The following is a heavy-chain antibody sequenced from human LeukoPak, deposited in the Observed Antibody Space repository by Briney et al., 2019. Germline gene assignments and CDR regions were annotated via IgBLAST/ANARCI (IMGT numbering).Heavy chain of an antibody. CDR2: ISYDGSNK. Sequence: GGSLRLSCAASGSTFSSYAMSWVRQAPGKGLEWVAVISYDGSNKYYADSVKGRFTISRDNSKNTLYLQMNSLRAEDTAVYYCARASSYYDSSGYPLPLDYWGQGTLVTVSS. CDR1: GSTFSSYA. CDR3: ARASSYYDSSGYPLPLDY. V-gene: IGHV3-30-3*01. D-gene: IGHD3-22*01. J-gene: IGHJ4*02.